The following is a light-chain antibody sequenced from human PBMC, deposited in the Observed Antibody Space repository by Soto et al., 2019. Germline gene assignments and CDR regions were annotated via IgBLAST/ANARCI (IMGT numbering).Light chain of an antibody. CDR3: QAFDNLPSIT. J-gene: IGKJ5*01. CDR1: QDIKKF. CDR2: DAS. V-gene: IGKV1-33*01. Sequence: DIHITHSPSSLSASVGDRVSITCQASQDIKKFLNWYQQKPGKAPKLLIHDASTLETGVPSRFSGSGSGTDFTFIINSLQPEDFATYFCQAFDNLPSITFGQGTRLEIK.